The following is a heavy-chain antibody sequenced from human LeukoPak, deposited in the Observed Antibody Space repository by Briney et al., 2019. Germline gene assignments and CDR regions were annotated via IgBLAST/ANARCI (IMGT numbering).Heavy chain of an antibody. D-gene: IGHD2-2*01. CDR1: GGSLNTFY. J-gene: IGHJ4*02. CDR3: ARGVDLPSLFDF. CDR2: TYYSGGT. Sequence: SETLSLTCTVSGGSLNTFYWTWIRQPPGKGLEWIGYTYYSGGTKYNPSLKSRVTISVDTSKNQFSLKVNSVTAADTAVYFCARGVDLPSLFDFWGQGTLVTVSS. V-gene: IGHV4-59*01.